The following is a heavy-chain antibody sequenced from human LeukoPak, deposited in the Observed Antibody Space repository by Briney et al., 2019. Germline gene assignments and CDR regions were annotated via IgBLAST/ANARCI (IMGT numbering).Heavy chain of an antibody. Sequence: PSETLSLTCAVYGASFSNYYWGWVRQPPGKGLEWIGEMNQSGRANYNPSLESRVTLSVDTSKNQFSLKLDSVTAADTAVYYCARGGGAARPRYFDLWGRGTLVTVSS. D-gene: IGHD6-6*01. CDR1: GASFSNYY. CDR3: ARGGGAARPRYFDL. V-gene: IGHV4-34*01. J-gene: IGHJ2*01. CDR2: MNQSGRA.